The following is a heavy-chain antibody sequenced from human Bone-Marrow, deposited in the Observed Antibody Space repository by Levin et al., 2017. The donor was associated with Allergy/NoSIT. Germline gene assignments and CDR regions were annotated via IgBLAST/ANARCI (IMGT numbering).Heavy chain of an antibody. CDR2: FDPEDGET. CDR1: GYTLTELS. CDR3: ATVSGSGYYYFDY. D-gene: IGHD5-12*01. V-gene: IGHV1-24*01. Sequence: GESLKISCKVSGYTLTELSMHWVRQAPGKGLEWMGGFDPEDGETLYAQKFQGRVTMTEDTSTVTAYMELSGLSSEDTAVYYCATVSGSGYYYFDYWGQGTLVTVSS. J-gene: IGHJ4*02.